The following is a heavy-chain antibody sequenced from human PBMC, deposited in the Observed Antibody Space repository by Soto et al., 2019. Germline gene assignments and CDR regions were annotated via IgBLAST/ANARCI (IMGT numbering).Heavy chain of an antibody. Sequence: GGSLRLSCAASGFTFSSYAMSWVSQAPGKGLEWVSAISGSCGSTYYADSVRGRFTISRDNSKNTLYLQMNSLRAEDTAVYYCAKEPITMVRGVSVYWGQGTLDTVSS. CDR1: GFTFSSYA. CDR2: ISGSCGST. CDR3: AKEPITMVRGVSVY. D-gene: IGHD3-10*01. J-gene: IGHJ4*02. V-gene: IGHV3-23*01.